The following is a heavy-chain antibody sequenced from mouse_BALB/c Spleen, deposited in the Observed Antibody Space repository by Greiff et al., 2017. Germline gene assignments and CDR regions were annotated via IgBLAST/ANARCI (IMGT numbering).Heavy chain of an antibody. Sequence: EVQLQESGPGLVKPSQSLSLTCTVTGYSITSDYAWNWIRQFPGNKLEWMGYISYSGSTSYNPSLKSRISITRDTSKNQFFLQLNSVTTEDTATYYCARSSYGYDVDYWGQGTTLTVSS. CDR1: GYSITSDYA. J-gene: IGHJ2*01. CDR3: ARSSYGYDVDY. V-gene: IGHV3-2*02. D-gene: IGHD2-2*01. CDR2: ISYSGST.